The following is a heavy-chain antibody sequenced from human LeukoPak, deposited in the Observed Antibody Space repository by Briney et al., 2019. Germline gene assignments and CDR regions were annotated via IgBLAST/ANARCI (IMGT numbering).Heavy chain of an antibody. CDR2: ISAYNGNT. Sequence: ASVKVSCKASGYTFTSYGISWVRQAPGQGLEWMGWISAYNGNTNYAQKLQGRVTMTTDTSTSTAYMELRSLRSDDTAVYYCARGEPYGCNFVGGLYYFDYWGQGTLVTVSS. CDR1: GYTFTSYG. CDR3: ARGEPYGCNFVGGLYYFDY. J-gene: IGHJ4*02. V-gene: IGHV1-18*01. D-gene: IGHD4-23*01.